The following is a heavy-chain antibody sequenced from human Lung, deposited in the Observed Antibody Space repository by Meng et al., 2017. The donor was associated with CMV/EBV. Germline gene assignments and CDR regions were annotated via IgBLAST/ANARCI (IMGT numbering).Heavy chain of an antibody. CDR2: ITPIVAIP. CDR1: GGTFSSYT. CDR3: ATSQCSSENCRDAYNWFDS. V-gene: IGHV1-69*02. D-gene: IGHD2-2*01. J-gene: IGHJ5*01. Sequence: SXXVSXKASGGTFSSYTISLVRQAPGQGLEWMGRITPIVAIPRYAQKFQDRVTITADKFTSTTYMDLSSLRIEDTAVYYCATSQCSSENCRDAYNWFDSWGQGNXV.